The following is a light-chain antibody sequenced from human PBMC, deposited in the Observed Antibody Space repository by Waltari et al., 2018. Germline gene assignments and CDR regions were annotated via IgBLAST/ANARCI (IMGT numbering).Light chain of an antibody. CDR1: HSVISSY. V-gene: IGKV3-20*01. CDR3: QQYGSSPWT. Sequence: EIVLTQSPGPLSLSPEERATLSCRASHSVISSYLAWYQQKPGQAPRLLIYGASSRATGIPDRFSGSGSGTDFTLTISRLEPEDFAVYYCQQYGSSPWTFGQGTKVEIK. CDR2: GAS. J-gene: IGKJ1*01.